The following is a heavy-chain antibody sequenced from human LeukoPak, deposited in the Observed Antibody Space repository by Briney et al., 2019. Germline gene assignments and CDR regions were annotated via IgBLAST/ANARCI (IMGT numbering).Heavy chain of an antibody. CDR1: GYSFTSYW. V-gene: IGHV5-51*01. CDR3: ARKMGCSGGSCHYFDH. D-gene: IGHD2-15*01. Sequence: GESLKISCKGSGYSFTSYWIGWVRQMPGKGLEWMGIIYPGDSETRNSPSFQGQVTISADKSINTAYLQWSGLKASDTAMYYCARKMGCSGGSCHYFDHWGQGTLVTVSS. J-gene: IGHJ4*02. CDR2: IYPGDSET.